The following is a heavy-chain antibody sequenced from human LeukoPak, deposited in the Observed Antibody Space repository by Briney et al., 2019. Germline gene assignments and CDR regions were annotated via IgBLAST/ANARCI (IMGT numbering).Heavy chain of an antibody. CDR1: GVSISDYY. J-gene: IGHJ4*02. CDR3: ARLIICRARYCDPPAGPRGFDS. D-gene: IGHD3-9*01. Sequence: RPSENLSLTCAVSGVSISDYYWSWIRQSPGKGLEWIGEVSPGGYTNYNPSLRSRAIIAEDTSESQLSLRLTSVAAADTALYYCARLIICRARYCDPPAGPRGFDSWGQGALVLVSS. V-gene: IGHV4-34*01. CDR2: VSPGGYT.